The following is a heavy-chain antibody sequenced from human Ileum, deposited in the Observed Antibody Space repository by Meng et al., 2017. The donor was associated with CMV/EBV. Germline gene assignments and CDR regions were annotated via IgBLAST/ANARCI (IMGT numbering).Heavy chain of an antibody. D-gene: IGHD1-26*01. Sequence: QVALQQWGAGMFKPSETLSLTGPVYGGSFIDYFWTWIRQSPGKGLEWIGEINHKGNTKYNPSLKSRVTISKDTSKKQFSLRMTSVTAADTATYYCVRRGRGSEPWGQGTLVTVSS. J-gene: IGHJ5*02. V-gene: IGHV4-34*02. CDR1: GGSFIDYF. CDR2: INHKGNT. CDR3: VRRGRGSEP.